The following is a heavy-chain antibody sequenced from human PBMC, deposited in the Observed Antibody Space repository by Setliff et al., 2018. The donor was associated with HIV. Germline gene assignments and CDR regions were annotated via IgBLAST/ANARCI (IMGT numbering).Heavy chain of an antibody. D-gene: IGHD5-18*01. CDR1: GYSFTTSG. J-gene: IGHJ4*02. CDR3: ARDEPKYTEAAPAY. Sequence: GASVKVSCKASGYSFTTSGVSWVRQAPGQGLEWMGWINIRSGNTNYAQNFQGRVTMTTDTSTSTAYMGLRSLRSDDTAVYYCARDEPKYTEAAPAYWGQGTLVTVSS. V-gene: IGHV1-18*01. CDR2: INIRSGNT.